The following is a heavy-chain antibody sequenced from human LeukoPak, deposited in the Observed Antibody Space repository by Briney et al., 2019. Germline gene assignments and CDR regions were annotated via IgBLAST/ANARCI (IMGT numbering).Heavy chain of an antibody. D-gene: IGHD5-12*01. V-gene: IGHV4-39*01. CDR1: GGSISSYY. Sequence: SETLSLTCTVSGGSISSYYWGWIRQPPGKGLEWIGSIYHSGSTYYDPSLKSRVTISVDTSKNQFSLKLSSVTAADTAVYYCARHVHSGYEIDYWGQGTLVTVSS. CDR2: IYHSGST. CDR3: ARHVHSGYEIDY. J-gene: IGHJ4*02.